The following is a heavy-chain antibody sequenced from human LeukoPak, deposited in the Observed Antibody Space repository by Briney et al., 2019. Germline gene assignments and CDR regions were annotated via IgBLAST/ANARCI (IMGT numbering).Heavy chain of an antibody. D-gene: IGHD3-16*01. Sequence: SQTLSLTCTVSGGSISSGSYYWSWIRQPAGKGLEWIGRIYTSGSTNYNPSLKSRVTISVDTSKNQFSLKLSSVTAADTAVYYCAREGENSPFDCWGQGTLVTVSS. CDR3: AREGENSPFDC. CDR2: IYTSGST. V-gene: IGHV4-61*02. CDR1: GGSISSGSYY. J-gene: IGHJ4*02.